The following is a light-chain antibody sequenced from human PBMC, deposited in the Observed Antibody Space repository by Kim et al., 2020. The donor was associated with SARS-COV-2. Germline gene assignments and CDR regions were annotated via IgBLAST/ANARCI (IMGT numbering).Light chain of an antibody. J-gene: IGLJ2*01. V-gene: IGLV3-19*01. CDR2: GKN. CDR3: NSRDSSGNHRVV. Sequence: LRQTMMITRQGGIIRSCNASCMQQKPEEAPVLVIYGKNNRPSEIPDRFSGASSGNTASLTITGAQAEDEADYYFNSRDSSGNHRVVFGGGTQLTVL. CDR1: IIRSCN.